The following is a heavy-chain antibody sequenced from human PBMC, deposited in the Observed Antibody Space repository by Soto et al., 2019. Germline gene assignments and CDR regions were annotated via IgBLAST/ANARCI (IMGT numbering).Heavy chain of an antibody. J-gene: IGHJ6*02. V-gene: IGHV5-10-1*01. CDR1: GYSFTSYW. Sequence: ESLKISCKGSGYSFTSYWISWVRQMPGKGLEWMGRIDPSDSYTNYSPSFQGHVTISADKSISTAYLQWSSLKASDTAMYYCARQPAAPTYYYYGMDVWGQGTTVTVSS. CDR3: ARQPAAPTYYYYGMDV. D-gene: IGHD2-2*01. CDR2: IDPSDSYT.